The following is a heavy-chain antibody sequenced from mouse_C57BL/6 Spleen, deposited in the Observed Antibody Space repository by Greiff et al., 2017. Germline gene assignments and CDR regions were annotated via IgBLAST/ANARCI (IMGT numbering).Heavy chain of an antibody. J-gene: IGHJ4*01. CDR2: IDPENGDT. Sequence: EVQLQQSGAELVRPGASVKLSCTASGFNIKDDYMHWVKQRPEQGLEWIGWIDPENGDTEYASKFPGKATITADPSSNTAYLQLSSLTSEDTVVYYCTRVYSNYSYYYAMDYWGQGTSVTVSS. CDR1: GFNIKDDY. D-gene: IGHD2-5*01. CDR3: TRVYSNYSYYYAMDY. V-gene: IGHV14-4*01.